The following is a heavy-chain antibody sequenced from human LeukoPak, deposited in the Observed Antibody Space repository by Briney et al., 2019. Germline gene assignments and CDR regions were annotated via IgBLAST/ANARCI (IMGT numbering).Heavy chain of an antibody. Sequence: SVKVSCKASGGTFSSYAISWVRQAPGQGLEWMGGIIPIFGTANYAQKFQGRVTITADVSTSTGYMERSSLRSEDTAVYYCAGSVVPAAIRFGRFDPWGQGTLVSVSS. CDR3: AGSVVPAAIRFGRFDP. V-gene: IGHV1-69*13. D-gene: IGHD2-2*01. CDR1: GGTFSSYA. CDR2: IIPIFGTA. J-gene: IGHJ5*02.